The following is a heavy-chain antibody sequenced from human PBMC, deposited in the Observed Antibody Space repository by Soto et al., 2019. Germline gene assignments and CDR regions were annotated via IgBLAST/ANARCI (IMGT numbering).Heavy chain of an antibody. V-gene: IGHV3-48*03. CDR2: ITSSGSTM. CDR3: VKEKSIMYSGYDAFDL. Sequence: GGSLRLSCEASGFAFSSYEMDWVRQAPEKGLEWIAHITSSGSTMYNTDSVKGRFTISRDNAKNSLYLQMNSLRAEDTAVYYCVKEKSIMYSGYDAFDLWGPGTRVTVSS. CDR1: GFAFSSYE. J-gene: IGHJ3*01. D-gene: IGHD5-12*01.